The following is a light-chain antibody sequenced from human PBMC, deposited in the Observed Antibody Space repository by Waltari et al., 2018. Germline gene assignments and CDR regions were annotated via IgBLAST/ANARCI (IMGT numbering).Light chain of an antibody. J-gene: IGKJ2*01. Sequence: IQLTQSPSFLSASVGDRVTITCRASQTISIYLAWYQQKPGKAPKLLIYAASTLQRGVPSRFSGSASGTEFSLTINSLQPEDSATYYCQQLNSYRYTFGQGTKLEIK. CDR3: QQLNSYRYT. V-gene: IGKV1-9*01. CDR2: AAS. CDR1: QTISIY.